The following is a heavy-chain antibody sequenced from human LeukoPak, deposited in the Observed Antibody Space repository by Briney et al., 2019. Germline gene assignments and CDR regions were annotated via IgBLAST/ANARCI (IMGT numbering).Heavy chain of an antibody. Sequence: PGGSLRLSCVASGFTFRKYNMHWVRQAPGKGLEWVSAVSSDGINTYYTDSLKGRFTISRDNSKNTVFLQMHSLTAEDTAVYYCAKPFGFLEWLYGGYFDSWGQGTLVTVSS. D-gene: IGHD3-3*01. CDR2: VSSDGINT. J-gene: IGHJ4*02. V-gene: IGHV3-23*01. CDR3: AKPFGFLEWLYGGYFDS. CDR1: GFTFRKYN.